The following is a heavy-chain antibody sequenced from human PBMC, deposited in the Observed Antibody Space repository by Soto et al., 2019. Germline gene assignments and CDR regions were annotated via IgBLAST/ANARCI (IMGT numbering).Heavy chain of an antibody. Sequence: SETLSLPCTVSGGSISSDYWSWIRQPPGKGMEWIGYIYYSGSTNYNPSLKRRVTISVDTSKNQFSLKLSSVTAADTAVYYCARTLWFGELLAFDYWGQGTLVTVSS. CDR3: ARTLWFGELLAFDY. V-gene: IGHV4-59*01. CDR1: GGSISSDY. CDR2: IYYSGST. J-gene: IGHJ4*02. D-gene: IGHD3-10*01.